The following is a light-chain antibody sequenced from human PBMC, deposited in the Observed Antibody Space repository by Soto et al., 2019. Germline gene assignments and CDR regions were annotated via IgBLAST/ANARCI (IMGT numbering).Light chain of an antibody. J-gene: IGKJ1*01. Sequence: AIQMTQSPSSLSASVGDRVTISCRASQGIGNALGGYQQKPGKPPKVLIYGASNLHRGVPPRFSGSGSGTDVTLAISSLQPEDSATYYGLQDINYPWTFGQGTKVEIK. V-gene: IGKV1-6*01. CDR1: QGIGNA. CDR2: GAS. CDR3: LQDINYPWT.